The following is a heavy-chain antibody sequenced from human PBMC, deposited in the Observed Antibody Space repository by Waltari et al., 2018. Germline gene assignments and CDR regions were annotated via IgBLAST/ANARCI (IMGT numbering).Heavy chain of an antibody. CDR1: GGSFSGYY. D-gene: IGHD6-19*01. J-gene: IGHJ4*02. V-gene: IGHV4-34*01. Sequence: QVQLPQGGAGLLKPSENLSLNCAGHGGSFSGYYWSWIRQPPGKGLEWIGEINHSGSTNYNPSLKSRVTISVDTSKNQFSLKLSSVTAADTAVYYCARDQAVAGLYWGQGTLVTVSS. CDR2: INHSGST. CDR3: ARDQAVAGLY.